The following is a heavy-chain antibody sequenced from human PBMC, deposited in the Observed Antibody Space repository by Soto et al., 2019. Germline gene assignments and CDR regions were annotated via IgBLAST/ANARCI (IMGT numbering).Heavy chain of an antibody. CDR1: GGTFSSYA. CDR3: ARDIKRGYCSGGSCYAGDY. CDR2: IIPIFGTA. D-gene: IGHD2-15*01. J-gene: IGHJ4*02. V-gene: IGHV1-69*01. Sequence: QVQLVQSGAEVKKHGSSVKVSCKASGGTFSSYAISWVRQAPGQGLEWMGGIIPIFGTANYAQKFQGRVTITADESTSTAYMELSSLRAEDTAVYYCARDIKRGYCSGGSCYAGDYWGQGTLVTVSS.